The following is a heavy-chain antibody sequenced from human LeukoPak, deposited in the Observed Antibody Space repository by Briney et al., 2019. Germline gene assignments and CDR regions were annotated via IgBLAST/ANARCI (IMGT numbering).Heavy chain of an antibody. V-gene: IGHV4-30-4*08. CDR1: GGSISSGNYY. Sequence: PSETLSLTCTVSGGSISSGNYYWSWIRQPPGKGLEWIGYIYKSGSTYYNPSLKSRVTISVDTSKNQFSLKLNSVTAADTAVYYCGRVPLMQTLLGFGEFAPYYFDYWGQGTLVTVSS. CDR2: IYKSGST. CDR3: GRVPLMQTLLGFGEFAPYYFDY. J-gene: IGHJ4*02. D-gene: IGHD3-10*01.